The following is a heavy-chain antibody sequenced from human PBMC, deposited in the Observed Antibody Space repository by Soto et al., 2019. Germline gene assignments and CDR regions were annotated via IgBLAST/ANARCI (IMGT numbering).Heavy chain of an antibody. D-gene: IGHD2-21*01. CDR3: ERIVVPVTIPTFDY. CDR1: GFSLSDDAMG. J-gene: IGHJ4*02. CDR2: IMSNHAR. Sequence: SGPTLVSPTETITLTFTVSGFSLSDDAMGVSWVRPSPGKAPEWLVHIMSNHARSFRKSLKNRITVYEDTSKSQVVIMMTNMNPEDEGTYYCERIVVPVTIPTFDYWGQGTLVTVSS. V-gene: IGHV2-26*01.